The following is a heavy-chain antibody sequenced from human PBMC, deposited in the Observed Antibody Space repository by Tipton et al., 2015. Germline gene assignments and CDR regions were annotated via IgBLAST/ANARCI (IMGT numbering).Heavy chain of an antibody. CDR1: GASVSSGSYY. J-gene: IGHJ3*02. CDR2: IYYSGNT. CDR3: ARPTSGAFDI. V-gene: IGHV4-39*01. D-gene: IGHD2-2*01. Sequence: TLSLTCTVSGASVSSGSYYWSWIRQPPGKGLEWIGSIYYSGNTYYNPSLKSRVTISVDTSKNQFSLKVTSMTAADTAVYYCARPTSGAFDIWGQGTTVTVSS.